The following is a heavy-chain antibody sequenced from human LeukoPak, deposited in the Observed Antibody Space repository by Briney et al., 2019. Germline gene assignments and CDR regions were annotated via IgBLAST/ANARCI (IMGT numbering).Heavy chain of an antibody. CDR3: GREGGNYVYDY. CDR1: GFTFSNFV. J-gene: IGHJ4*02. D-gene: IGHD4-11*01. CDR2: ISPDGTNK. V-gene: IGHV3-30-3*01. Sequence: GGSLRLSCAASGFTFSNFVMHWVRQAPGKGLEWVASISPDGTNKYYADSVKGRFTVSRDNSKNTLYLQVNSLRVDDTAVFYCGREGGNYVYDYWGQGTLVTVSS.